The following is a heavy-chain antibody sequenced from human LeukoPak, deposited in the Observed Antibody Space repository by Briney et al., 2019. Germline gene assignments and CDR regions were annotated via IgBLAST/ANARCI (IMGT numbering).Heavy chain of an antibody. D-gene: IGHD6-6*01. Sequence: GRSLRLSCAASGFTFDDYAMHWVRQAPGKGLEWVSGISWNSGSIGYADSVKGRFTISRGNAKNSLYLQMNSLRAEDTALYYCAKDKGAGSSGFDPWGQGTLVTVSS. CDR3: AKDKGAGSSGFDP. CDR1: GFTFDDYA. CDR2: ISWNSGSI. V-gene: IGHV3-9*01. J-gene: IGHJ5*02.